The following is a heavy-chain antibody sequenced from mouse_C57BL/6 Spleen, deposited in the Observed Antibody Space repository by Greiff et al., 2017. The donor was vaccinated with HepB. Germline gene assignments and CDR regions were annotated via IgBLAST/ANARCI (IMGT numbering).Heavy chain of an antibody. CDR1: GYAFSSSW. D-gene: IGHD2-4*01. V-gene: IGHV1-82*01. Sequence: VQLQQSGPELVKPGASVKISCKASGYAFSSSWMNWVKQRPGKGLEWIGRIYPGDGDTNYNGKFKGKATLTADKSSSTAYMQLSSLTSEDSAVYFCAREEDYDDAMDYWGQGTSVTVSS. J-gene: IGHJ4*01. CDR3: AREEDYDDAMDY. CDR2: IYPGDGDT.